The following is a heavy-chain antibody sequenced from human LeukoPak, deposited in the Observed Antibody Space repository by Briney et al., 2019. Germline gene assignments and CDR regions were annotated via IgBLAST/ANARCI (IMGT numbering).Heavy chain of an antibody. V-gene: IGHV1-18*01. J-gene: IGHJ3*02. CDR1: GYTFTSYG. D-gene: IGHD6-13*01. Sequence: GASVKVSCKASGYTFTSYGISWVRQAPGQGLEWMGWISAYNGNTNYAQKLQGRVTMTTDTSTSTAYMELRSLRSDDTAVYYCASSGLSSSSWYSALAAFDIWGQGTMVTVSS. CDR2: ISAYNGNT. CDR3: ASSGLSSSSWYSALAAFDI.